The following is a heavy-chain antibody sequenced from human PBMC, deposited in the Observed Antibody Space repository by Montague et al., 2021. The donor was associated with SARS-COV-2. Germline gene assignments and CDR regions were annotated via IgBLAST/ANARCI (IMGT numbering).Heavy chain of an antibody. V-gene: IGHV4-39*07. CDR1: GGSISSSSYY. CDR3: ARVISREKNRLVVGLYCLDV. Sequence: SETLSLTCTVSGGSISSSSYYWGWIRQPPGKGLEWIGSIYYSGSTYYNPSLKSRVTISVDTSKNQFSLKLSSVTAADTAVYYCARVISREKNRLVVGLYCLDVWGQGTTVTVSS. J-gene: IGHJ6*02. D-gene: IGHD2-15*01. CDR2: IYYSGST.